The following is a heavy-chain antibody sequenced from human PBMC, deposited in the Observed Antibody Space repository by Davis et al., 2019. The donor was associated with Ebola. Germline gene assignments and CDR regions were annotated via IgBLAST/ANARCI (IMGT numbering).Heavy chain of an antibody. CDR3: ARGVAARDLDWFDP. CDR2: IYPGDSET. J-gene: IGHJ5*02. Sequence: KVSCKGSGYSFTSYWIAWVRQVPGKGLEWMGSIYPGDSETRYSPSLQGQVTISADKSISTAYLQWSSLKASDTAMYYCARGVAARDLDWFDPWGQGTLVTVS. CDR1: GYSFTSYW. D-gene: IGHD6-6*01. V-gene: IGHV5-51*01.